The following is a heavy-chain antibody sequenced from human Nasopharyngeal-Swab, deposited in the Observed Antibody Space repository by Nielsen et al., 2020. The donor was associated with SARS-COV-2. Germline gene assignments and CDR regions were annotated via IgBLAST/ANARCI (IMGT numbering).Heavy chain of an antibody. CDR3: ARANYGTLYYYYGMDV. CDR2: IYSGGTT. D-gene: IGHD3-10*01. Sequence: GGSLRLSCAASGFTVSSNYMNWVRQAPGKGLEWVSVIYSGGTTYYADSVKGRFTISRDNSKNTLYLQMNSLRAEDTAVYYCARANYGTLYYYYGMDVWGQGTTVTVSS. V-gene: IGHV3-53*01. J-gene: IGHJ6*02. CDR1: GFTVSSNY.